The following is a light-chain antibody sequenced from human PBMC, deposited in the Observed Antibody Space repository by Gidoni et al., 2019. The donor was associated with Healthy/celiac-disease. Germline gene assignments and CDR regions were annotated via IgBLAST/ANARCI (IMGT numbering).Light chain of an antibody. CDR1: KLGDKY. Sequence: SYELTQPPSVFVSPGQTASITCSGDKLGDKYACWYQQKPGQSPVLVIYQESKRPSGIPERFSGSNSGNTATLTISGTQAMDEADYYCQAWDSSTASYVFGTGTKVTVL. CDR2: QES. V-gene: IGLV3-1*01. CDR3: QAWDSSTASYV. J-gene: IGLJ1*01.